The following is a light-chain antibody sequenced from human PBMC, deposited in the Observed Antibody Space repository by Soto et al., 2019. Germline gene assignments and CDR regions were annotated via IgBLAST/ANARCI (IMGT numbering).Light chain of an antibody. CDR2: AVS. CDR3: QQTYSELVYT. Sequence: DILITQSPSALSASFGDRVTITCRLSQSICNYLNWYQQKPGKAPEVLIYAVSRWHIGVPSRFAGSGSGTDFTLTITDLRPEDSATYYCQQTYSELVYTFGRGTRLEI. V-gene: IGKV1-39*01. CDR1: QSICNY. J-gene: IGKJ5*01.